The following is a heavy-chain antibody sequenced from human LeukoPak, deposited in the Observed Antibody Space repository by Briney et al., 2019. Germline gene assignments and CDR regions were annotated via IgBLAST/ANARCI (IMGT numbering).Heavy chain of an antibody. CDR2: ISSSGSTI. J-gene: IGHJ6*03. CDR1: GFTFSSYE. V-gene: IGHV3-48*03. CDR3: ARDREGSGYYYYYYMDV. Sequence: QSGGSLRLSCAASGFTFSSYEMNWVRQAPGKGLEWVSYISSSGSTIYYADSVKGRFTISRDNAKNSLYLQMNSLRAEDTAVYYCARDREGSGYYYYYYMDVWGKGTTVTISS. D-gene: IGHD3-10*01.